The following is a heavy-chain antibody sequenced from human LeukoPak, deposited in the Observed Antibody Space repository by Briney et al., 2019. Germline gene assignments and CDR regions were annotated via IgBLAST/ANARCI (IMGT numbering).Heavy chain of an antibody. CDR1: GFTLSENN. V-gene: IGHV3-30-3*01. D-gene: IGHD3-9*01. CDR3: ARDLPDDDILTGHDY. J-gene: IGHJ4*02. CDR2: ISNDGNSK. Sequence: GGSLRLSCAASGFTLSENNVHWVRKAPGKGLEWVALISNDGNSKDYADSVKGRFTISRDNAKNSLYLQMNSLRAEDTAVYYCARDLPDDDILTGHDYWGQGTLVTVSS.